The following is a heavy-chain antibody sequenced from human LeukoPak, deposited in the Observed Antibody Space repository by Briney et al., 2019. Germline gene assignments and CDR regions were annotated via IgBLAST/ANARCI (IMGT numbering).Heavy chain of an antibody. CDR1: GYTFTGYY. V-gene: IGHV1-8*02. CDR2: MNPIRGNT. Sequence: ASENLSCKVSGYTFTGYYMHWVRQATGQGLEWMGWMNPIRGNTGYAQKFHGSATMTRNSCISTAYVEPSSLSSEETTVYYCDRGPADRGYSSSWSTYYYYYYMDVWGRGTTVTVSS. J-gene: IGHJ6*03. CDR3: DRGPADRGYSSSWSTYYYYYYMDV. D-gene: IGHD6-13*01.